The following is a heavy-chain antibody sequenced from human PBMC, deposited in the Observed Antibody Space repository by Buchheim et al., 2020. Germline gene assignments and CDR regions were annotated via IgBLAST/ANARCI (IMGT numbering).Heavy chain of an antibody. CDR2: ISSGGNTI. Sequence: EVQLVESGGGLVQPGGSLRLSCAASGFTFSSYEMNWVRQAPGKGLEWVAYISSGGNTIYHADSVKDRFTISRDSGKNSLFLQLDSLRAEDTAVYYCAGGNVHYYHYGMDVWGQGTT. CDR1: GFTFSSYE. CDR3: AGGNVHYYHYGMDV. J-gene: IGHJ6*02. V-gene: IGHV3-48*03.